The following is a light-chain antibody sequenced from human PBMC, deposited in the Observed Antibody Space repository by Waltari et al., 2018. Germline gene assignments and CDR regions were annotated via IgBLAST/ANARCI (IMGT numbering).Light chain of an antibody. CDR2: YIS. V-gene: IGKV2-30*02. J-gene: IGKJ2*01. CDR3: MQGTKWPYT. Sequence: DVVMTQSPLSLPVTLGQPASISCRSSQSLVHTDGNTYLNWFHQRQGQSPRRLIYYISNRDSGVPDRVSGSGSGTDFTLRISRVEAEDVGIYYCMQGTKWPYTFGQGTKLEIK. CDR1: QSLVHTDGNTY.